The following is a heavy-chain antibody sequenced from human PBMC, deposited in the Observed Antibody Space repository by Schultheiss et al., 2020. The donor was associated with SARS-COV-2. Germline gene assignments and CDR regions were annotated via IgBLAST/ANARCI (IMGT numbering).Heavy chain of an antibody. D-gene: IGHD2-2*01. Sequence: GGSLRLSCAASGFTFSDYYMSWIRQAPGKGLEWVSYISSSGSTIYYADSVKGRFTISRDNAKNSLYLQMNSLRAEDTAVYYCARDGMSIVVVPAAQGIYGMDVWGQGTTVTVSS. CDR1: GFTFSDYY. CDR2: ISSSGSTI. J-gene: IGHJ6*02. CDR3: ARDGMSIVVVPAAQGIYGMDV. V-gene: IGHV3-11*04.